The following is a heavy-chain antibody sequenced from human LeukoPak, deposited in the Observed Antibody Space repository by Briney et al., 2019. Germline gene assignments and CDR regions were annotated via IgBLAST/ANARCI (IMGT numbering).Heavy chain of an antibody. CDR2: IYSSGST. J-gene: IGHJ3*02. CDR3: ARSITMIVVVPSI. CDR1: GRSISSYY. V-gene: IGHV4-4*07. D-gene: IGHD3-22*01. Sequence: SETLSLTCTVSGRSISSYYWSWIRQPAGKGLEWIGRIYSSGSTNYNPSLKSRVTISVDTSKNQFSLKLSSVTAADTAVYYCARSITMIVVVPSIWGQGTMVTVSS.